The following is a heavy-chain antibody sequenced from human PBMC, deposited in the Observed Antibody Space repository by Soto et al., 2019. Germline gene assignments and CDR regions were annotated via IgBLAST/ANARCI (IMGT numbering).Heavy chain of an antibody. Sequence: EVQLVESGGGLVQPGGSLRLSCAASGSTFTSYWMSWVRQAPGKGLEWVAKIKQDGSEKYYVDAVKGRFTISRDNVKKSVYLQMNSLRVEETAVYYCGGSGWAVHFDFWGQGTRVTVSS. CDR1: GSTFTSYW. V-gene: IGHV3-7*01. J-gene: IGHJ4*02. CDR3: GGSGWAVHFDF. D-gene: IGHD6-19*01. CDR2: IKQDGSEK.